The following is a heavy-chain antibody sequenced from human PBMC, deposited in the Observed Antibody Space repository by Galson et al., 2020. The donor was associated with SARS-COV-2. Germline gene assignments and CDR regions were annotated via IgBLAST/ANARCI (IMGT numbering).Heavy chain of an antibody. D-gene: IGHD3-22*01. CDR3: ATFTTTPTYYYDSSGYYDY. CDR2: ISGSGGST. Sequence: GGSLRLSCAASGFTFSSYAMSWVRQAPGKGLEWVSAISGSGGSTYYADSVKGRFTISRDNSKNTLYLQMNSLRAEDTAVYYCATFTTTPTYYYDSSGYYDYWGQGTLVTVSS. CDR1: GFTFSSYA. V-gene: IGHV3-23*01. J-gene: IGHJ4*02.